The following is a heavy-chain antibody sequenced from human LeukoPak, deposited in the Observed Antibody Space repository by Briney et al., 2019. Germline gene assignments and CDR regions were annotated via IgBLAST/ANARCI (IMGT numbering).Heavy chain of an antibody. D-gene: IGHD3-9*01. CDR2: IIPIFGTA. CDR1: GGTFSSYA. J-gene: IGHJ6*03. V-gene: IGHV1-69*06. Sequence: SVKVSCKASGGTFSSYAISWVRQAPGQGLEWMGGIIPIFGTANYAQKFQGRVTITADKSTSTAYMELSSLRSEDTAVYYCASRASDYDILTGSYYYYYYMDVWGKGTTVTVSS. CDR3: ASRASDYDILTGSYYYYYYMDV.